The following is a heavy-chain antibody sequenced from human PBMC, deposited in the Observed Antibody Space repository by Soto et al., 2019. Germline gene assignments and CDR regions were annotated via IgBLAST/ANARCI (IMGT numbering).Heavy chain of an antibody. CDR1: GGSVSSGSYY. J-gene: IGHJ4*02. CDR3: ARIKRFTMVRGVTFDY. D-gene: IGHD3-10*01. V-gene: IGHV4-61*01. Sequence: LSLTCTVSGGSVSSGSYYWSWIRQPPGKGLEWIGYIYYSGSTNYNPSLKGRVTISVDTSKNQFSLKLSSVTAADTAVYYCARIKRFTMVRGVTFDYWGQGTLVTVSS. CDR2: IYYSGST.